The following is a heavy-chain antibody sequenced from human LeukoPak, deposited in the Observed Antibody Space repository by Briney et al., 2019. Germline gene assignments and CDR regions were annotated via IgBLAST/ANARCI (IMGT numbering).Heavy chain of an antibody. D-gene: IGHD3-10*01. Sequence: GGSLRLSCAASGFTVSAYAMAWVRQAPGKGLEWVSTIYDDNTYYADSVKGRFAISTDNSKNTLYLQMNSLRVEDTAVYFCAARKVRGVWFYLDYWGQGTLATVSS. CDR3: AARKVRGVWFYLDY. CDR1: GFTVSAYA. V-gene: IGHV3-23*01. J-gene: IGHJ4*02. CDR2: IYDDNT.